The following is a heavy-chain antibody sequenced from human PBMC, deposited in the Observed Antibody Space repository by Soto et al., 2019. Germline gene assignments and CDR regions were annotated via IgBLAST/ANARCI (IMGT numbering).Heavy chain of an antibody. V-gene: IGHV3-30*18. CDR3: GKDQMITFGGVRGGMDV. J-gene: IGHJ6*02. CDR2: ISYDGSNK. CDR1: GFTFSSYG. D-gene: IGHD3-16*01. Sequence: QVQLVESGGGVVQPGRSLRLSCAASGFTFSSYGMHWVRQAPGKGLEWVAFISYDGSNKNHADSMKGRITISRDNSRNTLSLQMNSLRAEDTALYYCGKDQMITFGGVRGGMDVWGQGTTVTVSS.